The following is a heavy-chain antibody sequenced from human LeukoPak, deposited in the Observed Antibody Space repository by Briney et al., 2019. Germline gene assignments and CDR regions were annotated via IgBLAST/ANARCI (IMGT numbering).Heavy chain of an antibody. V-gene: IGHV3-23*01. D-gene: IGHD2-15*01. J-gene: IGHJ5*02. CDR1: GFTFRSHA. Sequence: GGSLRLSCVGSGFTFRSHAMSWVRQAPEKGLEFVSGIYENGGTTYYADSVKGRFSISRDNSKNTLYLQMDSLRGEDTAVYYCAKGGGYRSGGSCPLKDWFDPWGQGTLVTVSS. CDR2: IYENGGTT. CDR3: AKGGGYRSGGSCPLKDWFDP.